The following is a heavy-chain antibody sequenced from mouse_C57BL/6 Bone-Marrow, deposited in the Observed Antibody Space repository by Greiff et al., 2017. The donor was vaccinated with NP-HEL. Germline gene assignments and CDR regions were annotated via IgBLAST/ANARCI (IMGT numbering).Heavy chain of an antibody. CDR1: GYTFTSYG. CDR2: IYPRSGNT. Sequence: VQLQESGAELARPGATVKLSCKASGYTFTSYGISWVKQRTGQGLEWIGEIYPRSGNTYYNEKFKGKATLTADKSSSTAYMELRSLTSEDSAVYFCARWSLLRAMDYWGQGTSVTVSS. D-gene: IGHD1-1*01. J-gene: IGHJ4*01. CDR3: ARWSLLRAMDY. V-gene: IGHV1-81*01.